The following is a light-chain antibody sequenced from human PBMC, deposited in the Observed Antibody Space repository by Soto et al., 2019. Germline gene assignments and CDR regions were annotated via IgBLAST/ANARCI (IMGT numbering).Light chain of an antibody. V-gene: IGLV1-44*01. Sequence: QSVLTQPPSASGTPGQRVTISCSGSSPNIGRNYVSWYQQLPGTAPKLLIYRDDERPSGVPDRFSGSKSGTSASLAISGLQSEDEADYYCAAWDDSLNGPVFGGGTKLTVL. J-gene: IGLJ2*01. CDR3: AAWDDSLNGPV. CDR2: RDD. CDR1: SPNIGRNY.